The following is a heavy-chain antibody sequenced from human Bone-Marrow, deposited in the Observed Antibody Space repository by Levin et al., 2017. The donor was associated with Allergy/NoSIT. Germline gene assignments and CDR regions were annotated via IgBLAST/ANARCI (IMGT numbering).Heavy chain of an antibody. CDR2: MNPISGDT. V-gene: IGHV1-2*02. J-gene: IGHJ4*02. Sequence: HGESLKISCKPSGYIFSSYFLAWVRQAPGQGLEWVGWMNPISGDTEYAPKFQGRVSLTRDTSISTAYMELSGLTSDDTALYFCVRSRSYYFDSWGQGTLVSVSS. D-gene: IGHD2-21*01. CDR1: GYIFSSYF. CDR3: VRSRSYYFDS.